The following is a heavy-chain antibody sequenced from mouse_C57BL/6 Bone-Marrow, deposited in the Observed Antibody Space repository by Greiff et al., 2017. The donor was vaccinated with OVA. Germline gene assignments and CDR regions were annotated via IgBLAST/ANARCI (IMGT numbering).Heavy chain of an antibody. V-gene: IGHV1-76*01. CDR1: GYTFTDYY. CDR3: ARKTYGSSVLYLDV. J-gene: IGHJ1*03. D-gene: IGHD1-1*01. Sequence: VQLQQSGAELVRPGASVKLSCKASGYTFTDYYINWVKQRPGQGLEWIARFYPGSGNTYYNEKFKGKATLTAEKSSSTAYMQLSSLTSEDSAVYFCARKTYGSSVLYLDVWGTGTTVTVSS. CDR2: FYPGSGNT.